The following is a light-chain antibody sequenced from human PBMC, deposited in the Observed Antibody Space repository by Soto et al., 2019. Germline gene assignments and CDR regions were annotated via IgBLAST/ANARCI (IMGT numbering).Light chain of an antibody. CDR1: SSDVGGYNY. V-gene: IGLV2-14*03. J-gene: IGLJ1*01. CDR2: DVN. CDR3: YSYTSSSSYV. Sequence: QSVLTQPASVSGSPGQSITISCTGTSSDVGGYNYVSWYQHHPGKAPKLMIYDVNNRPSGVSNRFSGSKSGSTASLTISGLQAEDEADYYCYSYTSSSSYVFGTGTKVTVL.